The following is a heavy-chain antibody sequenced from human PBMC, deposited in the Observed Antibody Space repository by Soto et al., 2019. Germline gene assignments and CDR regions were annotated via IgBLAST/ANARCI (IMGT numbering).Heavy chain of an antibody. J-gene: IGHJ5*02. D-gene: IGHD6-13*01. CDR3: AKGMVPDQ. CDR2: ITATGT. CDR1: GFSFRQYA. V-gene: IGHV3-23*01. Sequence: EVHLLESGGGFVQPGGSLRLSCAASGFSFRQYAMIWVRQAPGKGLEWVSAITATGTHYADSVKGRFTISRDSSKSTLYLDINHLRVEATAVYYCAKGMVPDQWGQGTLITVAS.